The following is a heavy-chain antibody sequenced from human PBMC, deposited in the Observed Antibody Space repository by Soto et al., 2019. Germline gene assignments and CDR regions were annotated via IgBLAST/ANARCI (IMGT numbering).Heavy chain of an antibody. CDR1: GFTFSSYA. D-gene: IGHD3-3*01. J-gene: IGHJ4*03. CDR2: ISGSGGST. Sequence: GGSLRLSCAASGFTFSSYAMSWVRQAPGKGLEWVSAISGSGGSTYYADSVKGRFTISRDNSKNTLYLQMKSLRAEDTAVYYCAKGKWEWLLSPFDYWGQGTTVTVSS. V-gene: IGHV3-23*01. CDR3: AKGKWEWLLSPFDY.